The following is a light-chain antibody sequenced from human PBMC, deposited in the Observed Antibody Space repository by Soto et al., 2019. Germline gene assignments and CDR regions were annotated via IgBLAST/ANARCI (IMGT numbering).Light chain of an antibody. CDR1: SRDVGGYNY. Sequence: QSVLTQPASVSGSPGQSITISCTGTSRDVGGYNYVSWYQQLPGTAPKVLIYGNNNRPSGVPDRFSGSKSATSASLAITGLQSEDEADYYCQSYDSRLSGSLFGGGTKLTVL. CDR2: GNN. CDR3: QSYDSRLSGSL. J-gene: IGLJ2*01. V-gene: IGLV1-40*01.